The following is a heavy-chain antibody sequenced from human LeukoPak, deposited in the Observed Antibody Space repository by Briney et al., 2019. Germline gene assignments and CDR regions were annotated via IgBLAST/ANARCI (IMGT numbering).Heavy chain of an antibody. J-gene: IGHJ3*02. V-gene: IGHV3-21*01. D-gene: IGHD1-26*01. CDR2: ISSASSNI. CDR3: ARDSGSIVGATGAFDI. CDR1: GFTFSTYS. Sequence: PGGSLRLSCAASGFTFSTYSMNWVRQAPGKGLEWVSSISSASSNIYYADYVKGRFTISRDNAKKTLYLQMNSLRADDTAVYYCARDSGSIVGATGAFDIWGQGTMVTVSS.